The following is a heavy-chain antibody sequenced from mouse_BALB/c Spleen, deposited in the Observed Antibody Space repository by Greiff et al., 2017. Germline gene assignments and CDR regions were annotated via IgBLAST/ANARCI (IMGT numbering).Heavy chain of an antibody. CDR1: GYTFTSYC. J-gene: IGHJ4*01. CDR2: INPSNGRT. D-gene: IGHD3-1*01. Sequence: QVQLQQPGAELVKPGASVKLSCKASGYTFTSYCMHWVKQRPGQGLEWIGEINPSNGRTNYNEKFKSKATLTVDKSSSTAYMQLSSLTSEDYAVCDCARRRLGIHYAMDYWGQGTSVTVSA. CDR3: ARRRLGIHYAMDY. V-gene: IGHV1S81*02.